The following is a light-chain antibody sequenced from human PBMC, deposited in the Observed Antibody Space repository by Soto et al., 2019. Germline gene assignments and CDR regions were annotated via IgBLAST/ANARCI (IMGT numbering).Light chain of an antibody. CDR3: QQHSNWIT. Sequence: EVMMTHSPATLSVSPGSRSTLSCWASQSVRSSLAWYKQKPGQAPRLLIYGASTGATGIPARFSGSGSGTEFTLTISSLQFEDYAVYHCQQHSNWITFGQGTRLEIK. CDR2: GAS. CDR1: QSVRSS. J-gene: IGKJ5*01. V-gene: IGKV3-15*01.